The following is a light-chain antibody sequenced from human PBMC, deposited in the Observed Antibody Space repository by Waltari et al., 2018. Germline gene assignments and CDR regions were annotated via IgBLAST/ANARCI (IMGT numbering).Light chain of an antibody. Sequence: QPVLIQPPSASGTPGQRVTISCSGSSSNIGSNYVYWYQQVPGTAPKLLRYRDNWRPSGVPDRFSGAKSGTSASLAISGVRSEDEADYHCAAWDDVLSGVVFGGGTKLIVL. V-gene: IGLV1-47*01. CDR3: AAWDDVLSGVV. CDR1: SSNIGSNY. J-gene: IGLJ2*01. CDR2: RDN.